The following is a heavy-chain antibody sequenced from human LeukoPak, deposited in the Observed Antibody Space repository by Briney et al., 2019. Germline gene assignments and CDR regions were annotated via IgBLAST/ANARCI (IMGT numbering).Heavy chain of an antibody. CDR3: ARELGGDYYDY. Sequence: PSETLSLTCTVSGDSISSYYWSWIRQPPGKGLEWIGNIYYSGSTNYNPSLKSRVTTSVDTSKSQFSLNLSSVTAADTAVYYCARELGGDYYDYWGQGTLVTVSS. D-gene: IGHD3-16*01. CDR1: GDSISSYY. J-gene: IGHJ4*02. V-gene: IGHV4-59*12. CDR2: IYYSGST.